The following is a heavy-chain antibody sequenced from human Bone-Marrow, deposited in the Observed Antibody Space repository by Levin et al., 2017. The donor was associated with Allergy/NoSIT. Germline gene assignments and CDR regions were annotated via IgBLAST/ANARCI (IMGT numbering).Heavy chain of an antibody. CDR1: GFTFSSYA. CDR3: EAMIVGEDAFDI. V-gene: IGHV3-30*04. Sequence: GGSLRLSCAASGFTFSSYAMHWVRQAPGKGLEWVAVISYDGSNKYYADSVKGRFTISRDNSKNTLYLQMNSLRAEDTAVYYCEAMIVGEDAFDIWGQGTMVTVSS. CDR2: ISYDGSNK. D-gene: IGHD3-22*01. J-gene: IGHJ3*02.